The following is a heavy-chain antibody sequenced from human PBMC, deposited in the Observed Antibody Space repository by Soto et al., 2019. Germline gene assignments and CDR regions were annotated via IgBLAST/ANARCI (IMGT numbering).Heavy chain of an antibody. Sequence: EVQLLESGGGLLQPGGSLRLSCAASGFTFSSYAMSWVRQAPGKGLEWVSAISGSGGSTYYADSLKGRFTISRDNSKNTLYLQMNSLRAEDTAVYYCAKVIHIFISGWYSFDYWGQGTLVTVSS. CDR2: ISGSGGST. D-gene: IGHD6-13*01. V-gene: IGHV3-23*01. J-gene: IGHJ4*02. CDR3: AKVIHIFISGWYSFDY. CDR1: GFTFSSYA.